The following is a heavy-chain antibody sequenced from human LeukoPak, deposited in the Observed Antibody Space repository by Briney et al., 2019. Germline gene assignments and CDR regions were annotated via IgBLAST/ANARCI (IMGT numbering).Heavy chain of an antibody. CDR1: GGSLSGYY. J-gene: IGHJ4*02. Sequence: PSETLSLTCAVYGGSLSGYYWSWIRQPPGKGLEWIGEINHSGSTNYNPSLKSRVTISVDTSKNQFSLKLSSVTAADTAVYYCARGRKPITMVRGVIIRSGYYFDYWGQGTLVTVSS. D-gene: IGHD3-10*01. V-gene: IGHV4-34*01. CDR2: INHSGST. CDR3: ARGRKPITMVRGVIIRSGYYFDY.